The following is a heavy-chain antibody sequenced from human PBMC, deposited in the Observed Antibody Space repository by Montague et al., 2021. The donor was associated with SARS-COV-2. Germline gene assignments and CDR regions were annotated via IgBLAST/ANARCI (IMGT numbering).Heavy chain of an antibody. J-gene: IGHJ3*02. Sequence: SETLSLTCTVSGGSISNHYWSWIRQPPGKGLEWIAFYNGNTNYNPYLKIQITVSVDTSKNQFSLKLSSVTAADTAVYYCSTYGTETKVDAFDIWGQGTMVTVSS. D-gene: IGHD2-8*02. CDR1: GGSISNHY. V-gene: IGHV4-59*11. CDR3: STYGTETKVDAFDI. CDR2: FYNGNT.